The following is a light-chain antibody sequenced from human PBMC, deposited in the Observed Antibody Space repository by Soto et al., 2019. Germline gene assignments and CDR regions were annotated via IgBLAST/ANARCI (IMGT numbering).Light chain of an antibody. CDR3: QQYNNWLWT. J-gene: IGKJ1*01. CDR2: GAS. Sequence: EIVMTQAPATPSVSPRERATRSCRASQSVSSNLAWYQQKPGQAPRLLIYGASTRATGIPARFSGSGSGTEFTLTISSLHSEDFAVYYCQQYNNWLWTFGQGTKV. V-gene: IGKV3-15*01. CDR1: QSVSSN.